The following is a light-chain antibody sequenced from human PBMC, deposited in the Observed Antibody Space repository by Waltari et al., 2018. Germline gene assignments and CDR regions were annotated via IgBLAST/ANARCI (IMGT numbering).Light chain of an antibody. V-gene: IGKV4-1*01. CDR2: RAS. CDR3: QQYYNTPLT. CDR1: QSVLSSSDNKDY. Sequence: DIVMTQSPDSLAMSLGERATINCKSSQSVLSSSDNKDYLNWYQQKPGQPPKLLIYRASNRESGVPDRFSGSGSGTDFTLTISSLQAEDVAVYYCQQYYNTPLTFGGGTRVEI. J-gene: IGKJ4*01.